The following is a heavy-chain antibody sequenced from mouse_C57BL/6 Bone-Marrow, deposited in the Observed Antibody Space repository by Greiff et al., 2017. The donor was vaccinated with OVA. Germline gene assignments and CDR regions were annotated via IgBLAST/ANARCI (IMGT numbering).Heavy chain of an antibody. Sequence: EVQLQESGGGLVQPGGSLKLSCAASGFTFSDYYMYWVRQTPEKRLEWVAYISNGGGSTYYPDTVKGRFTISRDNAKNTLYLQMSRLKSEDTAMYYCARHGRLLSGAMDYWGQGTSVTVSS. V-gene: IGHV5-12*01. CDR3: ARHGRLLSGAMDY. D-gene: IGHD2-10*01. CDR2: ISNGGGST. CDR1: GFTFSDYY. J-gene: IGHJ4*01.